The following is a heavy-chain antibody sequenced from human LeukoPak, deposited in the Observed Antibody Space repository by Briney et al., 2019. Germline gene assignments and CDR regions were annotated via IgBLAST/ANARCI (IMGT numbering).Heavy chain of an antibody. Sequence: GGSLRLSCAASGFTFSSYGMHWVRQAPGKGLEWVAVISYDGSNKYYADSVKGRFTISRDNSKNTLYLQMNSLRAEDTAVYYCAKDGGSSSSLDYWGQGTLVTVSS. CDR1: GFTFSSYG. D-gene: IGHD6-6*01. CDR2: ISYDGSNK. V-gene: IGHV3-30*18. J-gene: IGHJ4*02. CDR3: AKDGGSSSSLDY.